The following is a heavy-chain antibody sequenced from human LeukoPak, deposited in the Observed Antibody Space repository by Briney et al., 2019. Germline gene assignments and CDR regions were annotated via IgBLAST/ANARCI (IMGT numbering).Heavy chain of an antibody. V-gene: IGHV3-23*01. CDR3: AKDRDSSSLPNNWFDP. J-gene: IGHJ5*02. D-gene: IGHD6-13*01. Sequence: PGGSLRLSCAASGFTFSTSDMHWVRQAPGKGLEWVSAISGSGGSTYYADSVKGRFTISRDNSKNTLYLQMNSLRAEDTAVYYCAKDRDSSSLPNNWFDPWGQGTLVTVSS. CDR1: GFTFSTSD. CDR2: ISGSGGST.